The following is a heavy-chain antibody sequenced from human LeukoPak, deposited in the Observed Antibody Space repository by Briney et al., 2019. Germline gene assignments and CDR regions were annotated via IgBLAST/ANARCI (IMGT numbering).Heavy chain of an antibody. CDR2: IYNDETSA. CDR1: GFTFSNTW. V-gene: IGHV3-74*01. J-gene: IGHJ4*02. Sequence: GGSLRLSCAASGFTFSNTWMYWVRHGLGKGLVWVSRIYNDETSATYADSVKGRFTISRDNAKNTLYLQMDSLRVDDTAVYYCARGAPIDYWGQGTLVTVSS. CDR3: ARGAPIDY.